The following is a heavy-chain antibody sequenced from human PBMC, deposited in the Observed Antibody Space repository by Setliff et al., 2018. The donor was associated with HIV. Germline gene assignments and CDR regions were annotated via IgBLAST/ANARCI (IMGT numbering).Heavy chain of an antibody. CDR1: GYTFTDYY. D-gene: IGHD4-17*01. Sequence: ASVKVSCKASGYTFTDYYIHWVRQAPGQGLEWMGWIYPNTGGTNYTQKFQGRVTMTRDTSISTAYMELSRLRSDDTAVYYCARSTTADWGQGTLVTVSS. J-gene: IGHJ4*02. V-gene: IGHV1-2*02. CDR2: IYPNTGGT. CDR3: ARSTTAD.